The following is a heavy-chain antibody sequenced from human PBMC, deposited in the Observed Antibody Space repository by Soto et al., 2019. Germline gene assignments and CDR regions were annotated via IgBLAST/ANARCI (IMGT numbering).Heavy chain of an antibody. Sequence: PGESLKISCKGSGYSFTSYWIGWVLQIPGKGLEWMGIIYPGDSDTRYSPSFQGQVTISADKSISTAYLRWSSLKASDTAMYYGARRVVPLLDDFDIWGQGTRVTVSS. CDR3: ARRVVPLLDDFDI. J-gene: IGHJ3*02. D-gene: IGHD2-15*01. CDR2: IYPGDSDT. CDR1: GYSFTSYW. V-gene: IGHV5-51*01.